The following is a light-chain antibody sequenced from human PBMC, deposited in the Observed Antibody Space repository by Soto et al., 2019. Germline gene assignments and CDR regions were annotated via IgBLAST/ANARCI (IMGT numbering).Light chain of an antibody. J-gene: IGKJ4*01. CDR3: HQRSSWPLT. V-gene: IGKV3D-20*02. CDR2: GAS. CDR1: QTVTSNF. Sequence: VLTQSPGTLSLSPGERATLSCRASQTVTSNFLAWHQEKPGQAPRLLIYGASSRATGIPDRFSGSGSGTDFTLTISSLEPEDFAVYYCHQRSSWPLTFGGGTKVDIK.